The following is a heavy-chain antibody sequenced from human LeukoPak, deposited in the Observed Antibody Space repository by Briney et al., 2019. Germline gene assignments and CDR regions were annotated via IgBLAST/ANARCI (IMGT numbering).Heavy chain of an antibody. CDR1: GFTVSSNY. CDR3: ASSRSSTWYGLEY. J-gene: IGHJ4*02. D-gene: IGHD6-13*01. CDR2: IYSCGST. Sequence: PGGSLRLSCAASGFTVSSNYMSWVRQAPGKGLEWVSVIYSCGSTYYADSVKGRFTISRDNSKSTLYLQMNSLRAEDTAVYYCASSRSSTWYGLEYWGQGTLVTVSS. V-gene: IGHV3-66*03.